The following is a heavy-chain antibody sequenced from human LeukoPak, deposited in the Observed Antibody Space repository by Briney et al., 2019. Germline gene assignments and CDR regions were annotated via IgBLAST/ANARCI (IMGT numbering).Heavy chain of an antibody. CDR3: AKDSRGSYDY. V-gene: IGHV3-23*01. CDR1: GFAFSTYA. Sequence: PGGSLRLSCAVSGFAFSTYAMGWVRQAPGRGLEWVSALSANGANTYYADSVKGRFTISRDNSKYMLYLQMNSLRADDTAVYYCAKDSRGSYDYWGQGALVTVSS. D-gene: IGHD3-16*01. J-gene: IGHJ4*02. CDR2: LSANGANT.